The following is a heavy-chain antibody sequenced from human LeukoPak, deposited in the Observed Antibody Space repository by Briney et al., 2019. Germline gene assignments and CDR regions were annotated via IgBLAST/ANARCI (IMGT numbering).Heavy chain of an antibody. J-gene: IGHJ4*02. Sequence: PGGSLRLSCVASGFSFSNYWMTWVRQIPGKGPEWVASIKQDGSVKYYADSVKGRFTISRDNAKNSLHLQMNSLRAEDTARYYCAKWDIYSGFYYIDSWGQGTLATVSS. CDR1: GFSFSNYW. D-gene: IGHD1-26*01. CDR2: IKQDGSVK. V-gene: IGHV3-7*01. CDR3: AKWDIYSGFYYIDS.